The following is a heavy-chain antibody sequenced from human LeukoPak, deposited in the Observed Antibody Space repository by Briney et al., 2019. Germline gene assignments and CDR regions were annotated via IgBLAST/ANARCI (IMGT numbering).Heavy chain of an antibody. V-gene: IGHV3-21*01. Sequence: GGSLRLSCATSGFTFSDYSMTWVRQAPGKGLEWVSSITSTSSHINYADSVRGRFAISRDNAKNALFLQMTSLTDEDTALYYCARARLGYYDEYFDPWGQGTQVTVSS. CDR2: ITSTSSHI. D-gene: IGHD3-16*01. J-gene: IGHJ5*02. CDR3: ARARLGYYDEYFDP. CDR1: GFTFSDYS.